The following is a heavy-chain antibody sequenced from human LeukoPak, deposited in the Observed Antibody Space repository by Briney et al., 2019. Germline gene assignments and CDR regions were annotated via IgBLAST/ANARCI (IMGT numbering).Heavy chain of an antibody. J-gene: IGHJ4*02. CDR1: GFTFDDYA. CDR2: ISWNSGRI. D-gene: IGHD5-18*01. V-gene: IGHV3-9*01. Sequence: PGGSLRLSRAASGFTFDDYAMHWVRQALGKGLEWVSGISWNSGRIAYADSVKGRFTISRDNAKNSLYLQMNSLRAEDTALYYCAKDFGYSCGYGFDYWGQGTLVTVSS. CDR3: AKDFGYSCGYGFDY.